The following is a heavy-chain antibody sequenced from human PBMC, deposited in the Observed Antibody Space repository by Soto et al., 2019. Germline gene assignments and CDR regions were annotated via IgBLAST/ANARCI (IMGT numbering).Heavy chain of an antibody. CDR2: ISYDGSNK. D-gene: IGHD6-19*01. CDR1: GFTFSSYG. J-gene: IGHJ4*02. CDR3: HIYSSGWYHIDN. V-gene: IGHV3-30*03. Sequence: PVGSLRLSCAASGFTFSSYGMHWVRQAPGKGLEWVAVISYDGSNKYYADSVKGRFTISRDNSKNTLYLQMNSLRAEDTAVYYCHIYSSGWYHIDNWGQGTLVTVSS.